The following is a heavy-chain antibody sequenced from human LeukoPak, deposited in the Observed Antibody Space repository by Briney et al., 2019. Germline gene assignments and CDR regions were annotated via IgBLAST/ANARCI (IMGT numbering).Heavy chain of an antibody. CDR3: AKDPYYYKSGSYYGRGYYLDY. D-gene: IGHD3-10*01. J-gene: IGHJ4*02. V-gene: IGHV3-30*02. Sequence: RLSSAASRLTFNSYSMTWGRKAEGKGLGWVAFIRYDGGKKYYAESVRGRFTISRDNSKNALSPQMNSLRAADTAVYYCAKDPYYYKSGSYYGRGYYLDYWGQGTLGTVSS. CDR1: RLTFNSYS. CDR2: IRYDGGKK.